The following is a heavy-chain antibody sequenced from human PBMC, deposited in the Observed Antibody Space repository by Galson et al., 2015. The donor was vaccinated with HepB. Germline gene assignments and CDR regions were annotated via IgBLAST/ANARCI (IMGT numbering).Heavy chain of an antibody. J-gene: IGHJ4*02. Sequence: SLRLSCAGSGFAFGHYAMHWVRQAPGKGLQWVAVISHDGSHKNYGDSVKGRFTVSRDNSKNTLYLQMNNLRDEDTAVYFCVKDRARDFLAASFGYDFDYRAQGTLLTASS. CDR1: GFAFGHYA. D-gene: IGHD3-9*01. V-gene: IGHV3-30*18. CDR2: ISHDGSHK. CDR3: VKDRARDFLAASFGYDFDY.